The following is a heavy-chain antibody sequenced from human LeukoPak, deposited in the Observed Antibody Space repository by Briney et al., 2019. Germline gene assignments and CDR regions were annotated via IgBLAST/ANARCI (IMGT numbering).Heavy chain of an antibody. Sequence: GGSLRLSCAASGFTFSSYSMNWVRQAPGKGLVWVSRINIDGSDPTYADSVKGRFTISRDRAKNTLHLQMNSLRAEDTAVYYCSKGLGDWGQGTLVTVSS. CDR2: INIDGSDP. V-gene: IGHV3-74*03. CDR1: GFTFSSYS. D-gene: IGHD7-27*01. CDR3: SKGLGD. J-gene: IGHJ4*02.